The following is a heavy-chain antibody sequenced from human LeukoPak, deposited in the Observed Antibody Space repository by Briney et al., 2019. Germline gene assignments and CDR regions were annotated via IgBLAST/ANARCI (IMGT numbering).Heavy chain of an antibody. CDR2: IYYSGST. Sequence: SETLSLTCTVSGGSISSYYWSWIRQPPGKGLEWIGYIYYSGSTNYNPSLKSQVTISVDTSKNQFSLKLSSVTAADTAVYYCARARVWYSSGWRAFDIWGQGTMVTVSS. CDR1: GGSISSYY. CDR3: ARARVWYSSGWRAFDI. J-gene: IGHJ3*02. D-gene: IGHD6-19*01. V-gene: IGHV4-59*01.